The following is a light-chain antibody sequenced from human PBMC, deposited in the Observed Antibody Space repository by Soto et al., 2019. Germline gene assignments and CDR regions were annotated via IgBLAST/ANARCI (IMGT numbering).Light chain of an antibody. CDR1: QSVSSSY. CDR3: QHSGSSLWT. CDR2: GAS. J-gene: IGKJ1*01. V-gene: IGKV3-20*01. Sequence: EIVLTQSPGTLSLSPGERATLSCRASQSVSSSYLAWYQQKPGQAPRLLIYGASSRATGIPDRFSGSGSGTDFTLTISRLEPEYFAVYYCQHSGSSLWTFGQGTKVEIK.